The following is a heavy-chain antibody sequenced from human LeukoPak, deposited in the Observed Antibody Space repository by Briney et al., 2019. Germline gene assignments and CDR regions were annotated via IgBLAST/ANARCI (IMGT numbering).Heavy chain of an antibody. J-gene: IGHJ3*02. CDR2: TYYRSKWYN. V-gene: IGHV6-1*01. CDR1: GDSVSSNSAA. CDR3: ATERRGTSAFDI. Sequence: SQTLSLTCAISGDSVSSNSAAWNWIRQSPSRGLECLGRTYYRSKWYNEYAVSVRSRVIINPDTSKNQFSLQLNSVTPADTAVYYCATERRGTSAFDIWGQGTMVTVSS.